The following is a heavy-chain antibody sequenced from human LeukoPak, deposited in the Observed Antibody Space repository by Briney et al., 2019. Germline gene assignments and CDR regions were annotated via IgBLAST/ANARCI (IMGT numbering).Heavy chain of an antibody. CDR1: GFTFSSYA. D-gene: IGHD2-15*01. CDR3: ARGYCSGGSCYGRFDY. V-gene: IGHV3-30*04. CDR2: ISYDGSNK. Sequence: GGSLRLSCAASGFTFSSYAMHWVRQAPGKGLEWVAVISYDGSNKYYADSVKGRFTISRDNSKNTLYLQMNSLRAGDTAVYYCARGYCSGGSCYGRFDYWGQGTLVTVSS. J-gene: IGHJ4*02.